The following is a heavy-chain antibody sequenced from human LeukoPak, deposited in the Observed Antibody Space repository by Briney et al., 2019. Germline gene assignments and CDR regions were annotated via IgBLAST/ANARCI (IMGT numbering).Heavy chain of an antibody. CDR1: GGSFSGYY. Sequence: SETLSLTCAVYGGSFSGYYWSWIRQPPGKGLEWIGEINHSGSTNYNPSLKSRVTISVDTSKNQFSLKLSSVTAADTAVYHCARGIGVDDGLRDGMDVWGQGSTVTVSS. D-gene: IGHD3-22*01. CDR3: ARGIGVDDGLRDGMDV. J-gene: IGHJ6*02. V-gene: IGHV4-34*01. CDR2: INHSGST.